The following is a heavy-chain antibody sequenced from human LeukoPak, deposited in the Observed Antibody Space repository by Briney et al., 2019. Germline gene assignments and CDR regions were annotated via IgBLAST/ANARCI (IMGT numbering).Heavy chain of an antibody. CDR3: AKVGVGWVAFEY. Sequence: GGSLRLSCAASGFTFSNFAMSWVRQAPGKGLQWVSAISDSGGGTFYADSVKGRFTISRANSKNTLYLQMNSLRAEDTAVYYCAKVGVGWVAFEYWGQGTLVTVAS. CDR1: GFTFSNFA. V-gene: IGHV3-23*01. J-gene: IGHJ4*02. CDR2: ISDSGGGT. D-gene: IGHD3-16*01.